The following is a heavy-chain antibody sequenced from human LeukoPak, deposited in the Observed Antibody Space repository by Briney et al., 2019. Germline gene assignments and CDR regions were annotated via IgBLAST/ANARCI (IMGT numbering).Heavy chain of an antibody. Sequence: GGSLRLSCSASGFTFSSYAMHWVRQAPGKGLEYVSAISSNGGSTYYADSVKGRFTISRDNSKNTLYLQMSSLRAEDTAVYYYVTYSGYFGGAFDIWGQGTMVTVSS. CDR1: GFTFSSYA. V-gene: IGHV3-64D*06. CDR3: VTYSGYFGGAFDI. D-gene: IGHD5-12*01. J-gene: IGHJ3*02. CDR2: ISSNGGST.